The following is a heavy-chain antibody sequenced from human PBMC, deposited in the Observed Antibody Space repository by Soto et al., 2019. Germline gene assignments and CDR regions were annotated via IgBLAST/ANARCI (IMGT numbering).Heavy chain of an antibody. CDR2: VYYSGTT. D-gene: IGHD2-2*01. CDR3: ARAGSTWRYFFEY. J-gene: IGHJ4*02. CDR1: GGSINSYY. V-gene: IGHV4-59*01. Sequence: PSETLSLTCTVSGGSINSYYWSWIRQSPGKGLEWIGYVYYSGTTYYNPSLQSRVTIPLDTSKKQFSLKVRSVTAADTAIYFCARAGSTWRYFFEYWGRGSLVTVPQ.